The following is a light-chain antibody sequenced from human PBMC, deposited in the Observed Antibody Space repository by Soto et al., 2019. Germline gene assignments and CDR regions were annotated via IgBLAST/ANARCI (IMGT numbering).Light chain of an antibody. CDR1: QSLLHSNGFYY. Sequence: DIVMTQSPLSLPVTPGEPASISCRSSQSLLHSNGFYYLDWYLQKPGQSPQLLIYLVSNRASGVPDRFSGWGAGTDFTLEISRVEAEDAGIYYCVQGQQTPVSFGPGTKLDIK. J-gene: IGKJ3*01. V-gene: IGKV2-28*01. CDR3: VQGQQTPVS. CDR2: LVS.